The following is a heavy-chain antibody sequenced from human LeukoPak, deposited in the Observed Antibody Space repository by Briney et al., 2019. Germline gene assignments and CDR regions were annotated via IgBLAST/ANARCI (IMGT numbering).Heavy chain of an antibody. Sequence: PGGSLRLSCAASGFTFNDYAMYWVRQAPGKGLEWVAVISYDGSNKYYADSVKGRFTISRDNSKNTLYLQMNSLRVEDTAVYYCARDGIWFGEFRGPFDYWGQGTLVTVSS. J-gene: IGHJ4*02. CDR1: GFTFNDYA. CDR2: ISYDGSNK. D-gene: IGHD3-10*01. V-gene: IGHV3-30-3*01. CDR3: ARDGIWFGEFRGPFDY.